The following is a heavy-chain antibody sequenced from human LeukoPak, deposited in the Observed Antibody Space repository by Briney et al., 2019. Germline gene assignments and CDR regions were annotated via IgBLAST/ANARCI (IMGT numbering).Heavy chain of an antibody. V-gene: IGHV4-59*01. CDR3: ARVSRVIAAAANKGGFDY. Sequence: SETLSLTCTVSGGSISSYYWSWIWQPPGKGLEWIGYVYYSGSTNYNPSLKSRVTISVDTSKNQFSLKLSSVTAADTAVYYCARVSRVIAAAANKGGFDYWGQGTLVTVSS. CDR2: VYYSGST. D-gene: IGHD6-13*01. J-gene: IGHJ4*02. CDR1: GGSISSYY.